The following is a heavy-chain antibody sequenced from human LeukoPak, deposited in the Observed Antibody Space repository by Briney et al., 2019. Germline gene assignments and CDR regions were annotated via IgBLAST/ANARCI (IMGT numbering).Heavy chain of an antibody. CDR3: AKEQQLIKDYFDY. J-gene: IGHJ4*02. CDR1: GFTFSSYA. Sequence: PGGSLRLSCTASGFTFSSYAMSWVRRAPGKGLEWVSVISGGGTSSFYTDSVKGRFTISRDNSKSTLYLQMNSLRAEDTAVYFCAKEQQLIKDYFDYWGQGTLVTVSS. D-gene: IGHD1-1*01. CDR2: ISGGGTSS. V-gene: IGHV3-23*01.